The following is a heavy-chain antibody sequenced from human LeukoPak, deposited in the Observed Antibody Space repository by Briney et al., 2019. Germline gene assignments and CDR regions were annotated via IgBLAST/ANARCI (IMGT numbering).Heavy chain of an antibody. Sequence: PSETLSLTCTVSGGSVSSGYFHRSWIRQPPGKGLEWIGYIYYSGSTNYNPSLKSRVTISVDTSKNQFSLKLSSVTAADTAVYYCARGRTYYDILTGYYAPTPLVYWGQGTLVTVSS. CDR1: GGSVSSGYFH. D-gene: IGHD3-9*01. V-gene: IGHV4-61*01. CDR3: ARGRTYYDILTGYYAPTPLVY. CDR2: IYYSGST. J-gene: IGHJ4*02.